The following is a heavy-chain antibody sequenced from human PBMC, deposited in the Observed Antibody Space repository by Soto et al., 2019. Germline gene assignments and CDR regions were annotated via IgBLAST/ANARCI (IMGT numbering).Heavy chain of an antibody. CDR1: GYSVSINIAA. V-gene: IGHV6-1*01. Sequence: PSETLSLTCAISGYSVSINIAAWNWIMQSPSRGLEWLGRTYYRSKWYNDYAASVKSRITINPDTSKNQFSLQLNSVTPEDTAVYYCARDPPTGYDVFDIWGQGTMVTVSS. CDR3: ARDPPTGYDVFDI. D-gene: IGHD6-13*01. CDR2: TYYRSKWYN. J-gene: IGHJ3*02.